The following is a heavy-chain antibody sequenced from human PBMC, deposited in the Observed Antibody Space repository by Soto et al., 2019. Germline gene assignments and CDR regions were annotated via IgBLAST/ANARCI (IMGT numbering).Heavy chain of an antibody. CDR1: GYTFTSYG. J-gene: IGHJ6*02. Sequence: ASVKVSCKASGYTFTSYGISWVRQAPGQGLEWMGWISAYNGNTNYAQKLQGRVTMTADTSTSTAYMELRSLRSDDTAVYYCARDTLYSSSSYYYYGMDVWGQGTTVTVSS. V-gene: IGHV1-18*01. CDR3: ARDTLYSSSSYYYYGMDV. CDR2: ISAYNGNT. D-gene: IGHD6-6*01.